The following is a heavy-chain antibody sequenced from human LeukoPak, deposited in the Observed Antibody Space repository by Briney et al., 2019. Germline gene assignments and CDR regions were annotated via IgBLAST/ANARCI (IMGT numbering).Heavy chain of an antibody. CDR2: IYSGGST. CDR3: ARGSGLELRYYYFDY. J-gene: IGHJ4*02. Sequence: GGSLRLSCAASGFTVSSNYMSWVRQAPGKGLEWVSVIYSGGSTYYADSVKGRFTISRDNSKNTLYLQMNSLRAEDTAVYYCARGSGLELRYYYFDYWGQGTLVTVSS. V-gene: IGHV3-53*01. D-gene: IGHD1-7*01. CDR1: GFTVSSNY.